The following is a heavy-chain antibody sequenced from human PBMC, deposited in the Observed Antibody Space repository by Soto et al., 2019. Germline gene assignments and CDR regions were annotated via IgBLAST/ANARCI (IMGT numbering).Heavy chain of an antibody. Sequence: PGGSLRLSCAASGFTFNNCAMSWVRQAPGMGLECVSIISASGGGTFYADSVKGRFTISRDNSKNTLYLQMNSLRAEDTAVYYCAKDTSRNQNGPYYYYYYMDVWGKGTTVTVSS. J-gene: IGHJ6*03. D-gene: IGHD1-1*01. CDR1: GFTFNNCA. CDR3: AKDTSRNQNGPYYYYYYMDV. V-gene: IGHV3-23*01. CDR2: ISASGGGT.